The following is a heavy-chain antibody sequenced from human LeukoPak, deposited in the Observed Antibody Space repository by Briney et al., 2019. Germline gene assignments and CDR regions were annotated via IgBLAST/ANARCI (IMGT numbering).Heavy chain of an antibody. V-gene: IGHV4-59*01. D-gene: IGHD1-26*01. CDR3: ARGLGWGATIFDY. Sequence: SESLSLTCTVSGGSITSYYWTWIRQPPGKGLEWIGYMYHSGTTSNNPSLKSRVTISVDTSKNQFSLKLRSVTAADTAVYYCARGLGWGATIFDYWGQGALVTVSS. CDR2: MYHSGTT. J-gene: IGHJ4*02. CDR1: GGSITSYY.